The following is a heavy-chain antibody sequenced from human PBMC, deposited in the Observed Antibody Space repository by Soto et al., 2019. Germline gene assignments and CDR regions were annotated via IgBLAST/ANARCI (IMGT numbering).Heavy chain of an antibody. V-gene: IGHV3-21*01. J-gene: IGHJ1*01. Sequence: GGSLRLSCAASGFTFSSYSMNWVRQAPGKGLEWVSSISSSSSYIYYADSVKGRFTISRDNAKNSLYLQMNSLRAEDTAVYYCARGGEYCSGGSCYSAEYFQHWGQGTLVTVSS. D-gene: IGHD2-15*01. CDR1: GFTFSSYS. CDR3: ARGGEYCSGGSCYSAEYFQH. CDR2: ISSSSSYI.